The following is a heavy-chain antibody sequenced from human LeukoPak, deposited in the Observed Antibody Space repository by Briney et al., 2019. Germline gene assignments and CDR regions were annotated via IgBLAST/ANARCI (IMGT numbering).Heavy chain of an antibody. D-gene: IGHD2-15*01. V-gene: IGHV3-21*01. CDR2: ISSSSSYI. J-gene: IGHJ4*02. CDR3: ARGGGSWGFDY. CDR1: GFTFSSYS. Sequence: GGSLRLSCAASGFTFSSYSMNWVRQAPGKGLEWVSSISSSSSYIYYTDSVRGRFTISRDNAKNSLYLQMNSLRADDTAVYYCARGGGSWGFDYWGQGTLVTVSS.